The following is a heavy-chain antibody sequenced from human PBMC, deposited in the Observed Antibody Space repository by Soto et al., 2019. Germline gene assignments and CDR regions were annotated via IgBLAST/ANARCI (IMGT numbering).Heavy chain of an antibody. CDR3: ARDRRAARPGAYNWFDP. CDR2: ISSSSSYT. Sequence: GGSLRLSCAASGFTFSDYYMGWIRQAPGKGLEWVSYISSSSSYTNYADSVKGRFTISRDNAKNSLYLQMNSLRAEDTAVYYCARDRRAARPGAYNWFDPWGQGTLVTVSS. V-gene: IGHV3-11*06. J-gene: IGHJ5*02. D-gene: IGHD6-6*01. CDR1: GFTFSDYY.